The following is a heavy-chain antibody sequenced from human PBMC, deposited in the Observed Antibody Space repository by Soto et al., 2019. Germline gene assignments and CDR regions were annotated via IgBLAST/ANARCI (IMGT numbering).Heavy chain of an antibody. CDR2: ISSSSSYI. CDR3: ARDIGFRYGMDV. V-gene: IGHV3-21*01. Sequence: EVQLVESGGGLVKPGGSLRLSCAASGFTFSSYSMNWVRQAPGKGLEWVSSISSSSSYIYYADSVKGRFTISRDNAKNSLYLQMNSLRAEDTAVYYCARDIGFRYGMDVWGQGTTVTVAS. D-gene: IGHD3-16*02. CDR1: GFTFSSYS. J-gene: IGHJ6*02.